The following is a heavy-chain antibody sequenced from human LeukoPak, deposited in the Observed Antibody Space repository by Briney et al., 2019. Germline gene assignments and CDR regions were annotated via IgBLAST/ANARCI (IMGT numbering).Heavy chain of an antibody. J-gene: IGHJ4*02. CDR2: ISGSGGST. V-gene: IGHV3-23*01. D-gene: IGHD1-26*01. Sequence: GGSLRLSCAASGFTFRRYGMTWVRQAPGKGLEWVSAISGSGGSTYYADSVKGRFTISRDNSKNTLYLQMNSLRAEDTAVYYCAKDPSGSYQRGVYWGQGTLVTVSS. CDR3: AKDPSGSYQRGVY. CDR1: GFTFRRYG.